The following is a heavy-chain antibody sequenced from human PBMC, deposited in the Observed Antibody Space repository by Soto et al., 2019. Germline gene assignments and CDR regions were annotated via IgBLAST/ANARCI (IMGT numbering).Heavy chain of an antibody. V-gene: IGHV1-46*01. CDR3: ARERGELWDV. D-gene: IGHD2-21*01. CDR1: GYTFTGYD. CDR2: INPSGGST. Sequence: XSVQVSCSRSGYTFTGYDRHLVRQAPGQGLEWMGIINPSGGSTSYAQKFQGRVTMTRDTSTSTVYMKLSSLRSEDTAVYYCARERGELWDVWGQGTTVTVPS. J-gene: IGHJ6*02.